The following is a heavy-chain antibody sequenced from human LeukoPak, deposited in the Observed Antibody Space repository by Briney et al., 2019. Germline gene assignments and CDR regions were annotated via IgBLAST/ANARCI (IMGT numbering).Heavy chain of an antibody. CDR3: ARPGYSYATPHYYYMDV. Sequence: PSETLSLTCTVSGGSVSGSNYYWGWIRQPPGKGLEWIGRIYYNGDTYYNPSLKSRVTMSVDTSKNQFSLKLSSVSAADTAVYYCARPGYSYATPHYYYMDVWGKGTTVTVSS. D-gene: IGHD5-18*01. CDR1: GGSVSGSNYY. V-gene: IGHV4-39*01. J-gene: IGHJ6*03. CDR2: IYYNGDT.